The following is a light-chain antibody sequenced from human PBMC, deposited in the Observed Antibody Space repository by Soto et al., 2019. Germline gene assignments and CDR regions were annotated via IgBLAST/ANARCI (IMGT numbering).Light chain of an antibody. J-gene: IGKJ2*01. Sequence: EIVITQSPAPPSVSPGERATPSCQASQSVSSYLAWYQQKPGQAPRLLIYSASVRATGIPARFSGSGSGTEFTLTISSLQSEDVAVYYCQQYDNWPPYTFGQGTKVDIK. V-gene: IGKV3-15*01. CDR1: QSVSSY. CDR3: QQYDNWPPYT. CDR2: SAS.